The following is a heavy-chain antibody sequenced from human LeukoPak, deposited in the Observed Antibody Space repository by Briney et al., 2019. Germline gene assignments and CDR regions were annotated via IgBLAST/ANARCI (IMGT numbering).Heavy chain of an antibody. Sequence: ASVKVSCKASGYTFTGYYMHWVRQAPGQGLEWMGWINPNSGGTNYAQKFQGRVTMTRDTSISTAYMELSRLRSDDTAVYYCARGKGGLSGSYYDILTGQIPPLYYYYMDVWGKGTTVTISS. D-gene: IGHD3-9*01. V-gene: IGHV1-2*02. CDR2: INPNSGGT. CDR1: GYTFTGYY. J-gene: IGHJ6*03. CDR3: ARGKGGLSGSYYDILTGQIPPLYYYYMDV.